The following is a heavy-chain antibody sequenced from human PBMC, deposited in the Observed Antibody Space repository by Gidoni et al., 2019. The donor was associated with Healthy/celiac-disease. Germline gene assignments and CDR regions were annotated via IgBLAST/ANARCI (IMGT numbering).Heavy chain of an antibody. D-gene: IGHD6-13*01. CDR2: IWYDGSNK. V-gene: IGHV3-33*01. CDR1: GFTFSSYG. CDR3: ARDSHRRGQQLGSH. Sequence: QVQLVESGGGVVQPGRSLRLSCAASGFTFSSYGMHWVRQAPGKGLEWVAVIWYDGSNKYYADSVKGRFTISRDNSKNTLYLQMNSLRAEDTAVYYCARDSHRRGQQLGSHWGQGTLVTVSS. J-gene: IGHJ4*02.